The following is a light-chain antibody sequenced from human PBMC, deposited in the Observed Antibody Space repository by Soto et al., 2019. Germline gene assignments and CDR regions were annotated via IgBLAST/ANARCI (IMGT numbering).Light chain of an antibody. Sequence: DSQMTQSPSTLSASVGDRVTITCRASQSISRWLAWYQQKPGRAPKLLIYDASNLEAGVPSRFRGSGSGTDFTFTISRLQPEDIATYYCHQYENLPTFGQGTRLEIK. CDR3: HQYENLPT. CDR1: QSISRW. V-gene: IGKV1-33*01. J-gene: IGKJ5*01. CDR2: DAS.